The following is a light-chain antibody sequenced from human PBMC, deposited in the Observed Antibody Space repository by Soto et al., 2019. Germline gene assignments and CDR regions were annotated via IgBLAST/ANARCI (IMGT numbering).Light chain of an antibody. V-gene: IGLV2-14*03. CDR1: SSDVGRYKL. J-gene: IGLJ2*01. CDR3: SSYTTSTTLI. CDR2: DVT. Sequence: QSALTQPASVSGSPGQSITISCTGTSSDVGRYKLVSWHQQHPGKAPKLMIYDVTNRPSGVSNRFSGSKSGNTASLTISGLQAEDEADYYCSSYTTSTTLIFGGGTKLPVL.